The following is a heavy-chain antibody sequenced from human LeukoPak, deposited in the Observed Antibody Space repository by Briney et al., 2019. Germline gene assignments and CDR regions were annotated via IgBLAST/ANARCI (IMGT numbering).Heavy chain of an antibody. D-gene: IGHD1/OR15-1a*01. Sequence: SVKVSCKASGGTFSSYAISWVRQAPGQGLEWMGGIFPIFGTANYAQKFQGRVTITADESTSTAYMELSSLRSEDTAVYYCARVENWDTTNYYYGMDVWGQGTTVTVSS. V-gene: IGHV1-69*13. CDR2: IFPIFGTA. CDR3: ARVENWDTTNYYYGMDV. J-gene: IGHJ6*02. CDR1: GGTFSSYA.